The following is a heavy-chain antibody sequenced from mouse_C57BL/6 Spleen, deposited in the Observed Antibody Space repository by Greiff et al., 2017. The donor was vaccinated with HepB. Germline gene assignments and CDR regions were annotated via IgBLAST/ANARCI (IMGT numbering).Heavy chain of an antibody. J-gene: IGHJ3*01. V-gene: IGHV1-82*01. D-gene: IGHD3-1*01. CDR2: IYPGDGDT. Sequence: QVQLQQSGPELVKPGASVKISCKASGYAFSSSWMNWVKQRPGKGLEWIGRIYPGDGDTNYNGKFKGKATLTADKSSSTAYMQLSSLTSEDSAVYFCARGHAWFAYWGQGTLVTVSA. CDR3: ARGHAWFAY. CDR1: GYAFSSSW.